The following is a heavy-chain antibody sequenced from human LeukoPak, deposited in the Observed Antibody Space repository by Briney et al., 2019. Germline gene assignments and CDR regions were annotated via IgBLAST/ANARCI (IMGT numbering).Heavy chain of an antibody. J-gene: IGHJ5*02. D-gene: IGHD3-22*01. V-gene: IGHV4-39*01. CDR3: ARQLDDYYDSSGTFDP. CDR1: GGSFSSYY. CDR2: IYYSGST. Sequence: SETLSLTCAVYGGSFSSYYWGWIRQPPGKGLEWIGSIYYSGSTYYNPSLKSRVTISVDTSKNQFSLKLSSVTAADTAVYYCARQLDDYYDSSGTFDPWGQGTLVTVSS.